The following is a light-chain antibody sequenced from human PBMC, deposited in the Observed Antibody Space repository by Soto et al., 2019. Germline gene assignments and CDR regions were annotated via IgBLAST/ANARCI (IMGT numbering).Light chain of an antibody. CDR3: QSYDSSLSGSVL. J-gene: IGLJ2*01. CDR1: SSNIGAGYD. CDR2: GNS. V-gene: IGLV1-40*01. Sequence: QAVVTQPPSVSGDPGQRVTISCTGSSSNIGAGYDVHWYQQLPGTAPKLLIYGNSNRPSGVPDRFSGSKSGTSASLAITGLHAEDEADYYCQSYDSSLSGSVLFGGGTKLTVL.